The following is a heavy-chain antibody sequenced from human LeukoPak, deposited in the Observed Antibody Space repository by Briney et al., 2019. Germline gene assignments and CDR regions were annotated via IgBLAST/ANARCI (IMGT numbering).Heavy chain of an antibody. Sequence: SVKVSCKASGGTFSSYAISWVRQAPGQGLEWMGGIIPIFGTANYAQKFQGRVTITADESTSTAYMELSSLRSEDTAVYYCARSQIIRRVVFDLWGQETMVSVSS. CDR3: ARSQIIRRVVFDL. CDR1: GGTFSSYA. D-gene: IGHD3-3*01. CDR2: IIPIFGTA. V-gene: IGHV1-69*01. J-gene: IGHJ3*01.